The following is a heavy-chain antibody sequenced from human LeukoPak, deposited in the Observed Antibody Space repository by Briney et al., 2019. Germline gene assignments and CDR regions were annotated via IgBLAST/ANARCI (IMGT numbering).Heavy chain of an antibody. V-gene: IGHV3-48*02. CDR2: ISDSGNTI. CDR1: GFTFNNYG. J-gene: IGHJ4*01. CDR3: ARGSTRDGYW. Sequence: GGSLRLSCVASGFTFNNYGMHWVRQAPGKGLQWVSYISDSGNTIFYADSVKGRFTMSRDNAKNSLYLQMNSLRDEDTAVYFCARGSTRDGYWWGQGTLVTVSS. D-gene: IGHD5-24*01.